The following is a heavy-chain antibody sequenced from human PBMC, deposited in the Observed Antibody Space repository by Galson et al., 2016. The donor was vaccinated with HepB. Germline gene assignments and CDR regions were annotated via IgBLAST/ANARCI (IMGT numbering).Heavy chain of an antibody. CDR2: MNPNTGNI. Sequence: SVKVSCKASGYTFTSHDINWVRQAPGQGLEWVGWMNPNTGNIGYAQKFQGRVTMTRDTSISTAYMELRGLRSDDTAVYYCAGGLIVVVVADYAFDIWGQGTMVTVSS. J-gene: IGHJ3*02. V-gene: IGHV1-8*01. CDR3: AGGLIVVVVADYAFDI. D-gene: IGHD2-15*01. CDR1: GYTFTSHD.